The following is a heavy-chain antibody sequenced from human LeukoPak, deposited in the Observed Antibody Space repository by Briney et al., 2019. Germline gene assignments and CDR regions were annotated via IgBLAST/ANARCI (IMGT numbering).Heavy chain of an antibody. Sequence: SVKASCKASGGTFSSYAISWVRQAPGQGLEWMGGIIPIFGTANYAQKFQGRVTITTDESTSTAYMELSSLRSEDTAVYYCASRYGSGSYIYYYYMDVWGKGTTVTVSS. CDR2: IIPIFGTA. D-gene: IGHD3-10*01. CDR3: ASRYGSGSYIYYYYMDV. J-gene: IGHJ6*03. V-gene: IGHV1-69*05. CDR1: GGTFSSYA.